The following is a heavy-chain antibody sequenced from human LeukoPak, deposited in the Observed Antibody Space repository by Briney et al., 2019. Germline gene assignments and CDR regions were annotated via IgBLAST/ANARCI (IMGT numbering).Heavy chain of an antibody. J-gene: IGHJ6*02. V-gene: IGHV3-53*01. D-gene: IGHD3-3*01. CDR1: GFTVSNTY. CDR3: ARGPIFGVVTRIQDYYYYGMDV. Sequence: GGSLRLSCAASGFTVSNTYMSWVRQAPGKGLEWVSLIYSGGGTYSADSVKGRFTISRDISKNTLYLQMNSLRAEDTAVYYCARGPIFGVVTRIQDYYYYGMDVWGQGTTVTVSS. CDR2: IYSGGGT.